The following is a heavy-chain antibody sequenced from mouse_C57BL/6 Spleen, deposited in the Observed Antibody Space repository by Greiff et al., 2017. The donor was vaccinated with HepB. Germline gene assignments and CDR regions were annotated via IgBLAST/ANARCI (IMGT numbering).Heavy chain of an antibody. Sequence: DVQLVESGGDLVKPGGSLKLSCAASGFTFSSYGMSWVRQTPDKRLEWVATISSGGSYTYYPDSVKGRFTISRDNAKNTLYLQMSSLKSEDTAMYYCATQTGTGGYFDYWGQGTTLTVSS. V-gene: IGHV5-6*01. J-gene: IGHJ2*01. CDR3: ATQTGTGGYFDY. CDR2: ISSGGSYT. D-gene: IGHD4-1*01. CDR1: GFTFSSYG.